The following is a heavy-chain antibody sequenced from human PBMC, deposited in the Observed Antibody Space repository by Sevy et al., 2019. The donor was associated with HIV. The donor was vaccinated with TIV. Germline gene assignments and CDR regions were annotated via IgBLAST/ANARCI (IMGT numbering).Heavy chain of an antibody. CDR1: GFTVSSNY. Sequence: GGSLRLSCAASGFTVSSNYMSWVRQAPGKGLEWVSVIYSGGSTYYADSVKGRFTISRDNAKNSLYLQMNSLRAEDTAVCYCARGEEDYAWGTSRDVTFFDYWGQGTLFTVSS. V-gene: IGHV3-53*01. D-gene: IGHD3-16*02. CDR3: ARGEEDYAWGTSRDVTFFDY. J-gene: IGHJ4*02. CDR2: IYSGGST.